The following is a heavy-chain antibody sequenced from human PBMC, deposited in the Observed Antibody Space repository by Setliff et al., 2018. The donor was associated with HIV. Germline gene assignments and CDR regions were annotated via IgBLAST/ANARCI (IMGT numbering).Heavy chain of an antibody. V-gene: IGHV4-61*09. CDR1: GGSLRRGTYY. D-gene: IGHD3-3*01. CDR2: IYTSGST. CDR3: ASGRDFWSGLYV. Sequence: SETLSLTCTVSGGSLRRGTYYWSWIRQPAGKGLEWIGHIYTSGSTNYNPSFKSRVTLSVDTSQNQFSLKFTSVTAADTAVYYCASGRDFWSGLYVWGKGTTVTVSS. J-gene: IGHJ6*04.